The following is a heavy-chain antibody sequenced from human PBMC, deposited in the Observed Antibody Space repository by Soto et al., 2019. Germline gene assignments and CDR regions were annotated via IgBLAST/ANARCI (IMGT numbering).Heavy chain of an antibody. CDR1: GGSITSTYSY. CDR3: ARQPTHTELTAYATHFFDY. D-gene: IGHD2-21*01. CDR2: VYYTGTT. V-gene: IGHV4-39*01. J-gene: IGHJ4*01. Sequence: QLQLQESGPGLVKPSETLSLTCTVSGGSITSTYSYWGWIRQPPGKGLEWIGSVYYTGTTNYKPSLESRVTISADTSKNQCSLKLNSVTAADTAVYYCARQPTHTELTAYATHFFDYWGHGTLVTVSS.